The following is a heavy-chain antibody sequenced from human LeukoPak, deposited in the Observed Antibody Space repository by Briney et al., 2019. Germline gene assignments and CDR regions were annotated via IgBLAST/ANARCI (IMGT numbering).Heavy chain of an antibody. Sequence: TAGGSLRLSCAASGFTFSSYSLNWVRQAPGKGLEWVSSISSSSSYVDYADSVKGRFTISRDNAKNSLYLQMDSLRVEDTAVYYCAKGDYMDVWGKGTTVTVSS. CDR1: GFTFSSYS. V-gene: IGHV3-21*01. CDR3: AKGDYMDV. J-gene: IGHJ6*03. CDR2: ISSSSSYV.